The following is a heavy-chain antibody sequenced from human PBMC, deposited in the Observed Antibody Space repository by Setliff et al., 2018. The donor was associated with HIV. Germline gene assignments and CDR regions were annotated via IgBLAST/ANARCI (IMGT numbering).Heavy chain of an antibody. D-gene: IGHD3-16*01. V-gene: IGHV3-49*04. CDR3: TRESGGATDY. CDR1: GFTFGDYA. Sequence: PGGSLRLSCTASGFTFGDYAMTWVRQAPGKGLEWVSFIRNKAYGGTTEYVASVKGRFTMSRDDSKGIVYLQMNSLKTDDTAVYYCTRESGGATDYWGQGTLVTVSS. J-gene: IGHJ4*02. CDR2: IRNKAYGGTT.